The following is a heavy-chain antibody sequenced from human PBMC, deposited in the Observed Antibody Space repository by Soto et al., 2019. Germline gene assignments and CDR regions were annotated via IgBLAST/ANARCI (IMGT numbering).Heavy chain of an antibody. CDR2: ISYDGSNK. V-gene: IGHV3-30*18. J-gene: IGHJ4*02. CDR3: AKDLPGDGFGY. Sequence: QVQLVESGGGVVQPGRSLRLSCAASGFTFSSYGMHWVRQAPGKGLEWVAVISYDGSNKYYADSVKGRFTISRDNSKNTLYLQMNSLRAEDTAVYYCAKDLPGDGFGYWGQGTLVTVSS. CDR1: GFTFSSYG. D-gene: IGHD1-26*01.